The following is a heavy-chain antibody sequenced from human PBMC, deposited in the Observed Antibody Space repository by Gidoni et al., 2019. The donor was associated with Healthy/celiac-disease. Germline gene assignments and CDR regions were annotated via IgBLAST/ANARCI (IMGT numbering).Heavy chain of an antibody. V-gene: IGHV3-43*01. J-gene: IGHJ4*02. CDR3: AKGQTGYSSSWYDY. D-gene: IGHD6-13*01. CDR1: GFTFDDYT. Sequence: EVQLVESGGVVVQPGGSLRLSCAASGFTFDDYTMHWVRQAPGKGLEWVSLISWDGGSTYYADSVKGRFTISRDNSKNSLYLQMNSLRTEDTALYYCAKGQTGYSSSWYDYWGQGTLVTVSS. CDR2: ISWDGGST.